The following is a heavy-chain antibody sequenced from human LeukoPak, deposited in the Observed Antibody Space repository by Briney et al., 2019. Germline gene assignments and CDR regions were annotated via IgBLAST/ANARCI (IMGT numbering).Heavy chain of an antibody. V-gene: IGHV5-51*01. CDR1: GYSSTTYW. CDR3: ARHYGHKIDY. CDR2: IYPADSDT. Sequence: GESLKISCKGSGYSSTTYWIGWVRQMPGKGLEWMGIIYPADSDTRYSPSFQGQVTMSADKSISTAYLQWSSLKASDTAMYYCARHYGHKIDYWGQGTLVIVSS. D-gene: IGHD3-10*01. J-gene: IGHJ4*02.